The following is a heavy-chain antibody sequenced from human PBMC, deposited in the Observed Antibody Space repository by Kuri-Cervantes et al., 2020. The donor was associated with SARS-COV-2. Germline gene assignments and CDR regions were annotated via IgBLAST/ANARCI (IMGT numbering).Heavy chain of an antibody. CDR1: GFTFSGYA. D-gene: IGHD1-26*01. CDR3: RAGGSTSPFDY. Sequence: GGSLRLSCAASGFTFSGYAMSWVRQAPGKGLEWVSLINDDGVSTYYADSVKGRFTISRDNSKNTLYVEMNSLRAEDTAVYYCRAGGSTSPFDYWGQGTLVTVSS. J-gene: IGHJ4*02. V-gene: IGHV3-23*01. CDR2: INDDGVST.